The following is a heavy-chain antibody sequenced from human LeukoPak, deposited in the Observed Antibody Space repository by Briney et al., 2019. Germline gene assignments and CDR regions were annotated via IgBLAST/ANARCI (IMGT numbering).Heavy chain of an antibody. V-gene: IGHV3-21*01. CDR1: GFTFSRDS. CDR3: ARDATHDAFDI. D-gene: IGHD2-15*01. CDR2: ISSSSSYI. Sequence: GGSLRLSCAASGFTFSRDSMSWVRQAPGKGLGWVSSISSSSSYIYYADSVKGRFTISRDNAKNSLYLQMNSLRAEDTAVYYCARDATHDAFDIWGQGTMVTVSS. J-gene: IGHJ3*02.